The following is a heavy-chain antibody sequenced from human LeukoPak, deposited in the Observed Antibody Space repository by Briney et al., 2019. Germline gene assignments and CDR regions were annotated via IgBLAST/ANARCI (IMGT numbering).Heavy chain of an antibody. CDR1: GFTFSNHG. CDR3: AKSNPQYSRYDSSCFDY. CDR2: IWYDGSNK. V-gene: IGHV3-33*06. D-gene: IGHD6-13*01. J-gene: IGHJ4*02. Sequence: GGSLRLSCAASGFTFSNHGMHWVRQAPGKGLEWVAVIWYDGSNKCYADSVKGRFTISRDNSKNTLDLQMNSLRAEDTAVYYCAKSNPQYSRYDSSCFDYWGQGTLVTVSS.